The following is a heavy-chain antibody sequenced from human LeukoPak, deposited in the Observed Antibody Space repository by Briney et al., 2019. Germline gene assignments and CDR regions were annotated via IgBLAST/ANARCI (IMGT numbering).Heavy chain of an antibody. CDR1: GFTFSSSD. Sequence: GGSLRLSCVASGFTFSSSDMHWVRQATGKGLEWVSAIGTAGDTYYPGSVKGRFTISRENAKNSLYLQMNSLRVGDTAVYYCTRLRSAAFDIWGQGTMVTVSS. CDR2: IGTAGDT. J-gene: IGHJ3*02. V-gene: IGHV3-13*01. CDR3: TRLRSAAFDI. D-gene: IGHD4-17*01.